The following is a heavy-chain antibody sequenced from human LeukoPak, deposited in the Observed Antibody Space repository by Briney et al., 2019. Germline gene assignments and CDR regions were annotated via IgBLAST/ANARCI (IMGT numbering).Heavy chain of an antibody. Sequence: SETLSLTCTVSGGSISSYYWSWIRQPPGKGLEWIGYIYYSGSTNYNPSLKSRVTISVDTSKNQFSLKLSSVTAADTAVYYCASLGMTTVKSYYYYYMDVWDKGTTVTISS. J-gene: IGHJ6*03. CDR3: ASLGMTTVKSYYYYYMDV. D-gene: IGHD4-17*01. CDR2: IYYSGST. V-gene: IGHV4-59*01. CDR1: GGSISSYY.